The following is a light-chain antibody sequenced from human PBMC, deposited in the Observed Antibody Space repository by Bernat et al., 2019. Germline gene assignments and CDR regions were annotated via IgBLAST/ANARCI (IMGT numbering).Light chain of an antibody. J-gene: IGKJ5*01. V-gene: IGKV3-11*01. CDR2: DAS. CDR3: QQRTNWIT. CDR1: QSVNTY. Sequence: EIVLTQSPATLSLSPGDRATLSCRASQSVNTYLAWYQQKSGQAPRLLIYDASTRATGIPARLSGGGSGTDFTITSSSLEHEDFAVYYCQQRTNWITFGQGTRLEIK.